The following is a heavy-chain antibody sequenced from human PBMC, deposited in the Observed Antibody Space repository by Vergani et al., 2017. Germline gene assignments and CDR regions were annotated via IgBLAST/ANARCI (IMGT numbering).Heavy chain of an antibody. V-gene: IGHV4-39*07. CDR1: GGSISSSSSY. CDR3: ARDLGAARWYFDL. J-gene: IGHJ2*01. CDR2: IYYSGST. Sequence: QLQLQESGPGLVKPSETLSLTCTVSGGSISSSSSYWGWIRQPPGKGLEWIGSIYYSGSTYYNPSLKSRVTISVATSKNQFSLKLSSVTAADTAVYYCARDLGAARWYFDLWGRGTLVTVSS. D-gene: IGHD6-6*01.